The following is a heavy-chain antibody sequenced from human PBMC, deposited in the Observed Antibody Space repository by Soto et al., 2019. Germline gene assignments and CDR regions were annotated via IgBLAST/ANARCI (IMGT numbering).Heavy chain of an antibody. Sequence: QVQLQQSGPGLVKPSQTLSLTCAISGDCVSTNSATWEWIRQSPSRGLEWLGRTYYRSKWFNDYAVSVKGRISINPDTSNNQFSLQLNSVTPDDTAVYYCARLIGNSWLDSWGQGTLVTVSS. J-gene: IGHJ5*01. CDR1: GDCVSTNSAT. CDR2: TYYRSKWFN. D-gene: IGHD2-8*01. CDR3: ARLIGNSWLDS. V-gene: IGHV6-1*01.